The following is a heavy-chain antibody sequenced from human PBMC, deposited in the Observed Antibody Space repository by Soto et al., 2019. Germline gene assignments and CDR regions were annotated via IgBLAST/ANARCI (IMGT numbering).Heavy chain of an antibody. CDR2: ISYDGSNK. D-gene: IGHD3-10*01. V-gene: IGHV3-30-3*01. CDR1: GFTFSSYA. J-gene: IGHJ5*02. CDR3: ARGSPVGFGELFSWFDP. Sequence: WSLRLSCAASGFTFSSYAMHWVRQAPGKGLEWVAVISYDGSNKYYADSVKGRFTISRDNSKNTLYLQMNSLRPEDTALYYCARGSPVGFGELFSWFDPWGQGTLVTVSS.